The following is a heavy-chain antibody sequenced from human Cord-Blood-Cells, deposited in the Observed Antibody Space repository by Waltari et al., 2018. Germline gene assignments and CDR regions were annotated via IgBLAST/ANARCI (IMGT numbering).Heavy chain of an antibody. V-gene: IGHV3-7*01. J-gene: IGHJ3*02. D-gene: IGHD3-3*01. CDR1: GFTFSSYW. CDR3: ARGLSDFWSGYYWEDAFDI. CDR2: IKQDGSEK. Sequence: SGFTFSSYWMSWVRQAPGKGLEWVANIKQDGSEKYYVDSVKGRFTISRDNAKNSLYLQMNSLRAEDTAVYYCARGLSDFWSGYYWEDAFDIWGQGTMVTVSS.